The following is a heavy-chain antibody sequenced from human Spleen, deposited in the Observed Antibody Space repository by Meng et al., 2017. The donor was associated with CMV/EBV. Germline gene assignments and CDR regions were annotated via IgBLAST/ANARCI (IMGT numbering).Heavy chain of an antibody. CDR3: AREVMDFDITWPPREWKYWYFDL. Sequence: ASVKVSCKASGYTFSDSGISWVRLAPGQGLEWMGWISPYNGNTNYAQKVQGRVTMTKDIPTNTAYMELRGLTSDDTAVYYCAREVMDFDITWPPREWKYWYFDLWGRGTLVTVSS. CDR1: GYTFSDSG. V-gene: IGHV1-18*01. CDR2: ISPYNGNT. J-gene: IGHJ2*01. D-gene: IGHD3-16*01.